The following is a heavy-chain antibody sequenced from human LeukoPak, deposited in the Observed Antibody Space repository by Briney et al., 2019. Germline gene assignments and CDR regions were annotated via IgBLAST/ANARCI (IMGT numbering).Heavy chain of an antibody. Sequence: SETLSLTCAVYGGSFSGYYWGCIRQPPGKGLEWIGEINHSGSTNYNPSLKSRVTISLDPSKNQFSLNLSSVTAADSAVYYCARRLIDYGDDHDAFDIWGQGTMVTVSS. CDR3: ARRLIDYGDDHDAFDI. CDR1: GGSFSGYY. D-gene: IGHD4-17*01. V-gene: IGHV4-34*01. CDR2: INHSGST. J-gene: IGHJ3*02.